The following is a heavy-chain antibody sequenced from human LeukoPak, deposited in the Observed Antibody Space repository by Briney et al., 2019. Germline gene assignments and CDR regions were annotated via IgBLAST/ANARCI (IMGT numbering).Heavy chain of an antibody. CDR3: ARGRVVAATKGLYYYYYYMDV. Sequence: SETLSLTCAVYGGSFSGYYWSWIRQPPGKGLEWIGEINHSGSTNYNPSLKSRVTISVDTSKNQFSLKLSSVTAADAAVYYCARGRVVAATKGLYYYYYYMDVWGKGTTVTVSS. J-gene: IGHJ6*03. V-gene: IGHV4-34*01. CDR2: INHSGST. D-gene: IGHD2-15*01. CDR1: GGSFSGYY.